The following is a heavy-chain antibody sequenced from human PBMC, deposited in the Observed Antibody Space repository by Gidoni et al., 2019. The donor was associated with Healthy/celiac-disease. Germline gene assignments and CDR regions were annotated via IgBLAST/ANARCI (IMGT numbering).Heavy chain of an antibody. Sequence: QVQLVESGGGVVQPGRSLRLSCAASGFTFSSYGMHWVRQAPGKGLEWVAVIWYDGSNKYYADSGKGRFTISRDNSKNTLYLQMNSLRAEDTAVYYCAREGRYRTFDYWGQGTLVTVSS. J-gene: IGHJ4*02. V-gene: IGHV3-33*01. CDR2: IWYDGSNK. D-gene: IGHD4-4*01. CDR1: GFTFSSYG. CDR3: AREGRYRTFDY.